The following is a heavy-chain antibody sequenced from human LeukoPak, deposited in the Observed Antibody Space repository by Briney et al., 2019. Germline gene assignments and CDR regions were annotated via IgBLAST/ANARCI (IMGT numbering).Heavy chain of an antibody. CDR2: IYYSGST. V-gene: IGHV4-39*01. Sequence: SETLSLTCTVSGGSISSSSYYWGWIRQPPGKGLERIVSIYYSGSTYYNPSLKSRVTISVDTSKNQFSLKLSSVTAADTAVYYCARRGGNLSVIWFDPWGQGTLVTVSS. J-gene: IGHJ5*02. CDR1: GGSISSSSYY. D-gene: IGHD4-23*01. CDR3: ARRGGNLSVIWFDP.